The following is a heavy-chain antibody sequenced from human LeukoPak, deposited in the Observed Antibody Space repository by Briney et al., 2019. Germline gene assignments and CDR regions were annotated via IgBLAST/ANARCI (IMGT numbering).Heavy chain of an antibody. J-gene: IGHJ5*02. D-gene: IGHD3-3*01. V-gene: IGHV1-2*02. CDR2: INPNSGGT. CDR1: GGTFSSYA. CDR3: ASRRSYYDFWSGYYKGNWFDP. Sequence: ASVKVSCKASGGTFSSYAISWVRQAPGQGLEWMGWINPNSGGTNYAQKFQGRVTMTRDTSISTAYMELSRLRSDDTAVYYCASRRSYYDFWSGYYKGNWFDPWGQGTLVTVSS.